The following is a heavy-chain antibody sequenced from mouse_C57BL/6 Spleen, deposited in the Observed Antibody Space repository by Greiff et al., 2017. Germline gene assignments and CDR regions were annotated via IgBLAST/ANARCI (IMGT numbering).Heavy chain of an antibody. CDR2: IDPSDSYT. V-gene: IGHV1-69*01. CDR1: GYTFTSYW. Sequence: QVQLQQPGAELVMPGASVKLSCKASGYTFTSYWMHWVKQRPGQGLEWIGEIDPSDSYTNYNQKFKGKSTVTVDKSSSTAYMQLSSLTSEDSAVYYCAISYYSNSVVSYWGQGTLVTVSA. D-gene: IGHD2-5*01. CDR3: AISYYSNSVVSY. J-gene: IGHJ3*01.